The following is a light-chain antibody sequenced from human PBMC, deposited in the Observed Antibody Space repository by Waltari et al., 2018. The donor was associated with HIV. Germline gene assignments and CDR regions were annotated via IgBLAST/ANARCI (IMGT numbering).Light chain of an antibody. V-gene: IGLV1-40*01. Sequence: QSVLTQPPSVSGAPGQRVTLSCTGSSSNIRAGYDVPWYQQVPGTAPKLLIYGNNNRPSGVPDRFSASKSGASPSLAITGLQAEDEADYYCQSYDSSLTGSVFGGGTKLTVL. CDR2: GNN. J-gene: IGLJ2*01. CDR1: SSNIRAGYD. CDR3: QSYDSSLTGSV.